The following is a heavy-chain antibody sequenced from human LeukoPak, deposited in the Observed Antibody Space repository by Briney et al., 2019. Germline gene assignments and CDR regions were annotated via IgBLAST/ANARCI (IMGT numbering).Heavy chain of an antibody. Sequence: ASVKVSCKASGYTFTGYYIHWVRQAPGQGLEWMGWLNPNSGGTNYAQKFQGRVTMTRDTSISTAYMELSRLRSDDTAVYYCAGTCYYDSSGYYRDAFDIWGQGTMVTVSS. CDR1: GYTFTGYY. V-gene: IGHV1-2*02. J-gene: IGHJ3*02. D-gene: IGHD3-22*01. CDR3: AGTCYYDSSGYYRDAFDI. CDR2: LNPNSGGT.